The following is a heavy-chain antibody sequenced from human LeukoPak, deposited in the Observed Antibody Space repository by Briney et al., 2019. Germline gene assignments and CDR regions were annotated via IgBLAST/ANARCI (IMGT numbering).Heavy chain of an antibody. Sequence: PSETLSLTCTVSGGSINGYYWSWLWQPPGKGLEWIGYIYHSGFTDYNPSLRSRLTISVDTSRNQFSLKLTSATAADTAMYYCARDQRCSRYDGGCDQWYFDLWGRGTLVTVSS. CDR2: IYHSGFT. CDR3: ARDQRCSRYDGGCDQWYFDL. V-gene: IGHV4-59*01. CDR1: GGSINGYY. J-gene: IGHJ2*01. D-gene: IGHD5-12*01.